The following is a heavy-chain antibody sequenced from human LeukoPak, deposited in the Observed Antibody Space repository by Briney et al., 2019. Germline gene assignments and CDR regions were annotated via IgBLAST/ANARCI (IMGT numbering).Heavy chain of an antibody. Sequence: GRTLRLSCAASGFTFSNFGMSWVRQAPGKGLEWVSVISGSGGSTYYADSVKGRFTISRDNSKNTLYLQMNSLRADDTAVYYCAKDDRIQTRRYSYNYWGQGTLVTVSS. D-gene: IGHD5-18*01. V-gene: IGHV3-23*01. J-gene: IGHJ4*02. CDR2: ISGSGGST. CDR1: GFTFSNFG. CDR3: AKDDRIQTRRYSYNY.